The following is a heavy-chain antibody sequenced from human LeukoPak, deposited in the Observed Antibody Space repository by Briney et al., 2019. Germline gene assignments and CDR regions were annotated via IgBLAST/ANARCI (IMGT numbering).Heavy chain of an antibody. J-gene: IGHJ4*02. Sequence: ASVKVSCKASGYTFTGYYMHWVRQAPGQGLEWMGWINPNSGGTNYAQKFQGRVTMTRDTSISTAYMELSRLRSDDTAVYYCARDPLIEYYDFWSGYYTGFDYWGQGTLVTVSS. CDR2: INPNSGGT. CDR1: GYTFTGYY. CDR3: ARDPLIEYYDFWSGYYTGFDY. D-gene: IGHD3-3*01. V-gene: IGHV1-2*02.